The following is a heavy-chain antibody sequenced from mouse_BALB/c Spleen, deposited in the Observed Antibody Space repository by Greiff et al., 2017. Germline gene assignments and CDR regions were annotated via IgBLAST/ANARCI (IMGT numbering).Heavy chain of an antibody. CDR2: ISSGGST. V-gene: IGHV5-6-5*01. D-gene: IGHD1-1*01. J-gene: IGHJ2*01. CDR3: ARGDTTVVANYFDY. CDR1: GFTFSSYA. Sequence: EVKLVESGGGLVKPGGSLKLSCAASGFTFSSYAMSWVRQTPEKRLEWVASISSGGSTYYPDSVKGRFTISRDNARNFLYLQMSSLRSEDTAMYYCARGDTTVVANYFDYWGQGTTLTVSS.